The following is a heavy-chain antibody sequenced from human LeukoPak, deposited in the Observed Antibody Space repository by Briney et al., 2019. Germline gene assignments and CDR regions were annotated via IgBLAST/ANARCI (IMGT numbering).Heavy chain of an antibody. CDR2: INTNTGDP. Sequence: GASVKVSCKASGYTFISYGMNWVRQAPGQGLEWIGWINTNTGDPTYAQGFTGRFVFSLDTSVSTAYLQISSLKAEDTAVYYCARGPYGSGSYYGDYWGQGTLVTVSS. CDR3: ARGPYGSGSYYGDY. V-gene: IGHV7-4-1*02. CDR1: GYTFISYG. J-gene: IGHJ4*02. D-gene: IGHD3-10*01.